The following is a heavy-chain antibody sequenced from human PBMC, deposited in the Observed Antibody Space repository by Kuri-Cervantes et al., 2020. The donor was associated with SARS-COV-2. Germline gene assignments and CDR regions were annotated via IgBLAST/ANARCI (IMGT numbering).Heavy chain of an antibody. CDR1: GFTFSSYA. V-gene: IGHV3-23*01. CDR2: ISGSGGST. J-gene: IGHJ6*03. Sequence: GESLKISCAASGFTFSSYAMSWVRQAPGKGLEWVSAISGSGGSTYYADSVKGRFTISRDNSKNTLYLQMNSLRAEDTAVCYCAKGPGNYYYYYMDVWGKGTTVTVSS. D-gene: IGHD1-26*01. CDR3: AKGPGNYYYYYMDV.